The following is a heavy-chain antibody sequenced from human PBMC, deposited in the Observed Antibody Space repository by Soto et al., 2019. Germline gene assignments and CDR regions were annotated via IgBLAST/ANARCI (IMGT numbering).Heavy chain of an antibody. Sequence: GRSLGLACAASGFTFSSYAMSWVRQAPGKGLEWVSAISGSVGSTYYADSVTGRFTISKENSKITLFLQMNSLRAEDTAVYYGAKDSGINGTHPAVADFWGQGTTVNVSS. D-gene: IGHD2-15*01. CDR2: ISGSVGST. CDR3: AKDSGINGTHPAVADF. V-gene: IGHV3-23*01. CDR1: GFTFSSYA. J-gene: IGHJ6*02.